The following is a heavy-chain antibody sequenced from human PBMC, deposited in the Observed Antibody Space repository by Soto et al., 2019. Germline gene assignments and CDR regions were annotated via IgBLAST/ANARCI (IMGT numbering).Heavy chain of an antibody. J-gene: IGHJ6*02. V-gene: IGHV3-30*18. D-gene: IGHD2-2*01. CDR3: AKEVVTVNYYYYGMDV. CDR1: GFTFSSYG. Sequence: PGGSLRLSCAASGFTFSSYGMHWVRQAPGKGLEWVAVISYDGRNKYYADSVKGRFTISRDNSKNTLYLQMNSLRPEDTAVYYCAKEVVTVNYYYYGMDVWGQGTTVTVSS. CDR2: ISYDGRNK.